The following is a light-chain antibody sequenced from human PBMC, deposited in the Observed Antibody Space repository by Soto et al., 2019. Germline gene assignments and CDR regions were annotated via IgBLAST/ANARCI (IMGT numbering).Light chain of an antibody. CDR2: RAS. Sequence: IQRTQSPSSMSASVGDRVTLTCRASRNISSDLNWYQQKPGKAPKLLIYRASTLQNGVPSRFSGSGSATDFTLPITTLQPEDFSAYSGQQSYSTLTYTFGQGTKVDIK. J-gene: IGKJ2*01. CDR1: RNISSD. CDR3: QQSYSTLTYT. V-gene: IGKV1-39*01.